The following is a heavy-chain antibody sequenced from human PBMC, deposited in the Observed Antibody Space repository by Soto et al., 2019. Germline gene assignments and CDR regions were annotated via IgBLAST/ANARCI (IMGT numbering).Heavy chain of an antibody. J-gene: IGHJ4*02. CDR3: ARRYYYDSSIYDY. CDR1: GGSISSSSYF. D-gene: IGHD3-22*01. V-gene: IGHV4-39*01. CDR2: IYSSGST. Sequence: SETLSLTCTVSGGSISSSSYFWDWIRQPPGKGLEWIGSIYSSGSTYYNPSLKSRVTISVDTSKNQFSLKLSSVTAADTAMYYFARRYYYDSSIYDYWGQGTLVTVSS.